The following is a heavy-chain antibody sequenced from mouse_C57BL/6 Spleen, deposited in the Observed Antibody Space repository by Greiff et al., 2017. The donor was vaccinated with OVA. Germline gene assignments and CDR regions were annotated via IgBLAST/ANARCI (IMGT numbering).Heavy chain of an antibody. J-gene: IGHJ4*01. CDR1: GFTFSDYG. CDR3: ARSYYSDYYAMDY. V-gene: IGHV5-17*01. Sequence: DVQLVESGGGLVKPGGSLKLSCAASGFTFSDYGMHWVRQAPEKGLEWVAYISSGSSTIYYADTVKGRFTISRDNAKNTLFLQMTSLRSEDTAMYYCARSYYSDYYAMDYWGQGTSVTVSS. D-gene: IGHD2-12*01. CDR2: ISSGSSTI.